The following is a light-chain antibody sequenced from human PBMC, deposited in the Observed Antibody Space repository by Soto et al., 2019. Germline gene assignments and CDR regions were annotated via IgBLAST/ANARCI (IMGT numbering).Light chain of an antibody. CDR2: HAS. CDR1: QTVIGY. Sequence: DIQLTQSPSTLSASVGDTVTITCRASQTVIGYLAWYQQRPGKAPKLLIYHASNLQDGVPSRFSGSGFGTEFTLTITSLQPDDFATYYCQHYNSYSEAFGQGTKVELK. CDR3: QHYNSYSEA. J-gene: IGKJ1*01. V-gene: IGKV1-5*01.